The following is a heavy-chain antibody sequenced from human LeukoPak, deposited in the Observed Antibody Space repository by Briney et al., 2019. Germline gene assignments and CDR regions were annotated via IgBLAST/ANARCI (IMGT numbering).Heavy chain of an antibody. D-gene: IGHD3-10*01. CDR2: ISAYNGNT. Sequence: ASVKVSCKASGYTFTSYGISWVRQAPGQGLEWMGWISAYNGNTNYAQKLQGRVTMTTDTSTSTAYMELRSLRSDDTAVYYCARDRHGSGSQRPSSFCYYYYYGMDVWGQGTTVTVSS. CDR1: GYTFTSYG. V-gene: IGHV1-18*01. CDR3: ARDRHGSGSQRPSSFCYYYYYGMDV. J-gene: IGHJ6*02.